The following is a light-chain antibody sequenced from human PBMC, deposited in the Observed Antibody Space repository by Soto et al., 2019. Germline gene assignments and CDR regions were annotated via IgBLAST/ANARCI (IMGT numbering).Light chain of an antibody. Sequence: DIQMTQSPSTLSASVGDRVTITCRASQSISSWLAWYQQKPGKAPNLLIYKASSLESGVPSRFSGSGTGTEFTLTISSLQPDDFPTYYCQQYNGYSRTFGHGTKVDIK. J-gene: IGKJ1*01. CDR2: KAS. V-gene: IGKV1-5*03. CDR1: QSISSW. CDR3: QQYNGYSRT.